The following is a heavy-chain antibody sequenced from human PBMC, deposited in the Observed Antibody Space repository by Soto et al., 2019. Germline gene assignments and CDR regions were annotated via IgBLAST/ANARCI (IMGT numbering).Heavy chain of an antibody. V-gene: IGHV3-23*01. D-gene: IGHD2-21*01. CDR1: GLTFSSYA. J-gene: IGHJ3*01. CDR3: VKEGTRWHSPGFFDF. Sequence: GGSLRLSXAASGLTFSSYAMNWVRQAPGKGLEWVSVISDTGGSAFYADSVKGRFTISRDNSKNTLYLQMNSLRAEDTAIYYCVKEGTRWHSPGFFDFWGRGTMVTVSS. CDR2: ISDTGGSA.